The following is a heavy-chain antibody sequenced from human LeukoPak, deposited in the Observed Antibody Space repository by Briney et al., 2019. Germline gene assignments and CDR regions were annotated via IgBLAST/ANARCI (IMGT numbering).Heavy chain of an antibody. CDR3: ARLRGSGTYSHIDY. D-gene: IGHD3-10*01. V-gene: IGHV4-34*01. J-gene: IGHJ4*02. CDR1: GESFRGYY. CDR2: IDHIGRT. Sequence: PSETLSLTCAVYGESFRGYYWTWIRQTPGKGLEWIGEIDHIGRTTYNPSLKSRVTISVDTSKNQFSLKLSSVTAADTAVYYCARLRGSGTYSHIDYWGQGTLVTVSS.